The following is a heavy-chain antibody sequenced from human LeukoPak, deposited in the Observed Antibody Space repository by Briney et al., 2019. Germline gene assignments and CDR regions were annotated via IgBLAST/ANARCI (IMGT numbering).Heavy chain of an antibody. CDR2: ISAYNGNT. D-gene: IGHD3-9*01. V-gene: IGHV1-18*01. Sequence: ASVKVSCKASGYTFTSYGISWVRQAPGQGLEWMGWISAYNGNTNYAQKLQGRVTMTTDTSTSTVYMELRSLRSDDTAVYYCARWDYDISTGYYEGWFDPWGQGTLVTVSS. CDR1: GYTFTSYG. J-gene: IGHJ5*02. CDR3: ARWDYDISTGYYEGWFDP.